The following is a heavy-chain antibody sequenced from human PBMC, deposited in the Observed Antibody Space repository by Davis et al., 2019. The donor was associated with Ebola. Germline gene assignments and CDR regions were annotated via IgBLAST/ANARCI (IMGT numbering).Heavy chain of an antibody. CDR3: ARQEALYGSIDN. V-gene: IGHV5-51*01. Sequence: GGSLSLSCKAPGYSSTTYWIAWVRQMPGRGLEWMGIIYPRDSDIRYRPSFEGQVTISVDRSISTAYLQWSSLKASDSAMYYCARQEALYGSIDNWGQGTLVTVSS. J-gene: IGHJ4*02. CDR2: IYPRDSDI. CDR1: GYSSTTYW. D-gene: IGHD6-13*01.